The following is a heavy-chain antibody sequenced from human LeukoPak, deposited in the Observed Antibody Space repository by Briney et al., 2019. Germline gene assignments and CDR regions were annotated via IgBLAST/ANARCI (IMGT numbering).Heavy chain of an antibody. D-gene: IGHD1-26*01. V-gene: IGHV3-23*01. J-gene: IGHJ4*02. CDR3: AREIGGGHHYFEH. CDR1: GFTFSSYA. CDR2: LYSDALDGIT. Sequence: SGGSLRLSCAASGFTFSSYAMSWVRQAPGKGLEWVANLYSDALDGITNYADSVKGRFTISRDNSQNTLYLQMNSLRVEDTATYYCAREIGGGHHYFEHWGQGTVVTVSS.